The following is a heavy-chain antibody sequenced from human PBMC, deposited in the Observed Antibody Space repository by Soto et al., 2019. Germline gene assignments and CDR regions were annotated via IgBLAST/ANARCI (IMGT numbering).Heavy chain of an antibody. Sequence: SETLSLTCTVSGVSISRGGYYWIWIRQHPEKGLEWIGYIYYSGSTYYNPSLKSRVTISVDTSKNQFSLKLSSVTAADTAVYYCARVSSSSYYYDSSGYYKFVDYWGQGTLVTVSS. D-gene: IGHD3-22*01. CDR1: GVSISRGGYY. V-gene: IGHV4-31*03. CDR2: IYYSGST. J-gene: IGHJ4*02. CDR3: ARVSSSSYYYDSSGYYKFVDY.